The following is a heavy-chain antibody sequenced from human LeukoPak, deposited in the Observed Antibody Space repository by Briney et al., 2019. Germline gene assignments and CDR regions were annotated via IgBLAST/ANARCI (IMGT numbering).Heavy chain of an antibody. CDR2: IHNSGST. D-gene: IGHD4-17*01. CDR1: GGSISSDYYY. Sequence: SETLSLTCTVSGGSISSDYYYWSWIRQHPGRGLEWIGYIHNSGSTYYNPSLQSRVTISLDTSENQFSVKLSSVTAADTAVYYCRGAHNYGDYQDYWGQGTLVTVSS. V-gene: IGHV4-31*03. J-gene: IGHJ4*02. CDR3: RGAHNYGDYQDY.